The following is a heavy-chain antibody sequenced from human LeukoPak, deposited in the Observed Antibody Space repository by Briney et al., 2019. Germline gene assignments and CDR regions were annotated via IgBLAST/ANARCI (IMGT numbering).Heavy chain of an antibody. Sequence: ASVEVSCKASGGTFSSYAISWVRQAPGQGLEWMGRIIPIFGIANYAQRFQGRVTITADKSTSTAYMELSSLRSEDAAVYYCARDPIQLWLLGPSEGTNWFDPWGQGTLVTVSS. V-gene: IGHV1-69*04. CDR2: IIPIFGIA. CDR3: ARDPIQLWLLGPSEGTNWFDP. CDR1: GGTFSSYA. J-gene: IGHJ5*02. D-gene: IGHD5-18*01.